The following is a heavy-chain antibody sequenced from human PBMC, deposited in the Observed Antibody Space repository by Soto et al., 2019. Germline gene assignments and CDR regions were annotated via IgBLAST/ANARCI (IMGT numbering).Heavy chain of an antibody. J-gene: IGHJ6*02. D-gene: IGHD2-8*01. CDR3: ARGGYCTNGVCYNYYYGMDV. CDR2: MSGSGAET. Sequence: PGGSLRLSCAASGFPSSNYAMSWVRRAPGKGLEWVSTMSGSGAETNYADSVKGRFTISRDNSKNTLYLQMNSLRAEDTAVYYCARGGYCTNGVCYNYYYGMDVWGQGTTVTVSS. CDR1: GFPSSNYA. V-gene: IGHV3-23*01.